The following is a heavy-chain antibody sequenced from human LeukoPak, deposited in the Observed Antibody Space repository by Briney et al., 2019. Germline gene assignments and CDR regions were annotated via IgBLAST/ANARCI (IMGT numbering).Heavy chain of an antibody. CDR3: ARADPNASGYFYRFNWFDP. CDR1: GGSISSYY. CDR2: TYSSKTT. D-gene: IGHD3-10*01. Sequence: SETLSLTCTVSGGSISSYYWNWVPQPPGKGLEGIGNTYSSKTTDYNPSLKSRVTISLDTTKLHFSLLMNPVTAADTAVYYCARADPNASGYFYRFNWFDPWGQGTLVTVSS. V-gene: IGHV4-59*01. J-gene: IGHJ5*02.